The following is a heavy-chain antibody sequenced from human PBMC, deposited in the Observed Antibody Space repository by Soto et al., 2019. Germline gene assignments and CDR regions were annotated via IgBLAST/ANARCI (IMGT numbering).Heavy chain of an antibody. CDR3: VKERSGHSYADS. J-gene: IGHJ4*02. CDR2: ISDSGDRT. Sequence: EVQLLQSGGGLVQPGGSLRISCAASGFTFSNYAMSWLRQPPGKGLEWVSAISDSGDRTYYADSVKGRFTISRDNSKNTLYLQMNSLRAEDSAVYYCVKERSGHSYADSWGQGTLVTVSS. D-gene: IGHD5-18*01. CDR1: GFTFSNYA. V-gene: IGHV3-23*01.